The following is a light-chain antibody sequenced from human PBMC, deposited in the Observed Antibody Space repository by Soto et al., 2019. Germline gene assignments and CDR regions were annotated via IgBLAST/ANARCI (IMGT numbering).Light chain of an antibody. V-gene: IGLV3-25*03. CDR2: KDS. Sequence: SYELTQPPSVSLSPGQTARITCSGDELAKQYAYWYQQKPGQAPVVIIYKDSERASGVPERFSGSSSATTVTLTISGVQAEDEADYYCQSADTSATDPYVVFGGGTKVSVL. CDR3: QSADTSATDPYVV. J-gene: IGLJ2*01. CDR1: ELAKQY.